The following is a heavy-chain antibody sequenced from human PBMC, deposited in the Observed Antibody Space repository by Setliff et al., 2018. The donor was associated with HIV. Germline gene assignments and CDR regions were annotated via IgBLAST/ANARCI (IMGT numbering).Heavy chain of an antibody. CDR3: ARFPLLHKNAFDT. D-gene: IGHD2-15*01. Sequence: SETLSLTCTVSGGSISISDWSWIRQPPGKGLEWIGCIYTSGNTNYDPSLKSRVTISVDTSKNQFSLKLASVTAADTAVYYCARFPLLHKNAFDTWGQGTMVTVSS. J-gene: IGHJ3*02. V-gene: IGHV4-4*09. CDR2: IYTSGNT. CDR1: GGSISISD.